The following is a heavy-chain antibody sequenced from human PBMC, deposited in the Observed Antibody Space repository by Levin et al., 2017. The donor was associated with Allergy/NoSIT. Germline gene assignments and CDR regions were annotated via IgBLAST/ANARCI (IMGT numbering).Heavy chain of an antibody. Sequence: SETLSLTCSVSGASISRGFYYWSWIRQPAGEGLEWIGRIYVTGSTTYSPSLKSRVTISLDRSKDQVSLKINSVTAADTAVYYCARDLEGFRSYKPYCYMDVWGKGTTVTVSS. V-gene: IGHV4-61*02. J-gene: IGHJ6*03. D-gene: IGHD3-3*01. CDR2: IYVTGST. CDR1: GASISRGFYY. CDR3: ARDLEGFRSYKPYCYMDV.